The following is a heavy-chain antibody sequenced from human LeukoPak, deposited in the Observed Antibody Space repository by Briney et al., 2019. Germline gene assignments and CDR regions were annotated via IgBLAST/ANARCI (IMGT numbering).Heavy chain of an antibody. CDR2: ISHSSSYI. V-gene: IGHV3-21*01. Sequence: PGGSLRLSCAASGFTFSSYSMNWVRQAPGKGLEWVSSISHSSSYIFYADSVKGRFTISRDNAKNSLYLQMNSLRAEDTAVYYCARGWGTMVRSQGGMDVWGQGTTVTVSS. CDR3: ARGWGTMVRSQGGMDV. J-gene: IGHJ6*02. CDR1: GFTFSSYS. D-gene: IGHD3-10*01.